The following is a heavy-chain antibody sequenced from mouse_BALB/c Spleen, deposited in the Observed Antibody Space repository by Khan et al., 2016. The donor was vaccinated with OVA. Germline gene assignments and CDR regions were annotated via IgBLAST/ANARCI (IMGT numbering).Heavy chain of an antibody. J-gene: IGHJ4*01. Sequence: EVQLQESGPGLVKPSQSLSLTCTVTGYSITSDYAWNWIRQFPGNKLEWMGYISYSGGTNYNPALKSRISITRDTSKNQFFLQLNSVTTEDTATYYCARDGSRYNYAMDYWGQGTSVTVSS. CDR2: ISYSGGT. V-gene: IGHV3-2*02. CDR1: GYSITSDYA. CDR3: ARDGSRYNYAMDY. D-gene: IGHD2-3*01.